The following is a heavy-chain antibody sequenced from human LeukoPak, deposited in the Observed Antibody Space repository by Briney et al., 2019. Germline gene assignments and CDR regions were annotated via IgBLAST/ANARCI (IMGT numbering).Heavy chain of an antibody. D-gene: IGHD2-2*01. V-gene: IGHV4-39*01. J-gene: IGHJ3*01. Sequence: SETLSLTCTVSGGSISSSTYYWGWIRQPPGKGLEWIGSINYSGTTYYNPSLKSRVTISVDTSKNQFSLKLSSVTAADTAVYYCARLPIVVVPSTSFDVWGQGTMVTVSS. CDR3: ARLPIVVVPSTSFDV. CDR2: INYSGTT. CDR1: GGSISSSTYY.